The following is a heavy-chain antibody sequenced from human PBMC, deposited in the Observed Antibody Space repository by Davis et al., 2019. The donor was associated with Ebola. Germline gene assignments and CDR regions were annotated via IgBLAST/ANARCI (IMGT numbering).Heavy chain of an antibody. CDR3: ARVGDLRCHAMDV. Sequence: ASVKVSCKASGYSFATYGIAWVRQAPGRGLEWMGWIAIYNYKTDYSQNFQGRVTMTTDISTNTAYMELKSLTSDDTAVYYCARVGDLRCHAMDVWGKGTTVTVSS. D-gene: IGHD2-2*01. V-gene: IGHV1-18*01. CDR2: IAIYNYKT. CDR1: GYSFATYG. J-gene: IGHJ6*04.